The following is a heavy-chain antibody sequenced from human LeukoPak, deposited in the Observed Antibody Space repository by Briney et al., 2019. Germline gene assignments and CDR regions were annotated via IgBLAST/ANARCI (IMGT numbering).Heavy chain of an antibody. J-gene: IGHJ4*02. D-gene: IGHD1-14*01. Sequence: SETLSLTCTVSGDSMSGGDYYWAWVRQPPGKGLEWIGSISYSGTTFYKPSLTSRVAISIDASKSQFSLRLRSVTAADTAVYYCVRETTSTAHYWGQGTLVTVSS. CDR2: ISYSGTT. CDR1: GDSMSGGDYY. V-gene: IGHV4-39*07. CDR3: VRETTSTAHY.